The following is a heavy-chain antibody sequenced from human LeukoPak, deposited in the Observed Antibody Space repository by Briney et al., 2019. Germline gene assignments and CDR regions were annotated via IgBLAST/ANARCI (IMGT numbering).Heavy chain of an antibody. D-gene: IGHD6-6*01. V-gene: IGHV3-74*01. J-gene: IGHJ4*02. CDR2: INSDGSST. Sequence: PGGSLRLSCAASGFTFSSYWMHWVRQAPGKGLVWVSHINSDGSSTTYADSVKGRFTISRDNAKSSLYLQMNSLRAEDTAVYYCARAPARARLDYWGQGTLVTVSS. CDR3: ARAPARARLDY. CDR1: GFTFSSYW.